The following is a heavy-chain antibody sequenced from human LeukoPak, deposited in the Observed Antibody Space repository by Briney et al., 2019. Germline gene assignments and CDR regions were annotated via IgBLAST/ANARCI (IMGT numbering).Heavy chain of an antibody. J-gene: IGHJ3*02. CDR2: IYTSGST. CDR1: GGSISSSSYY. D-gene: IGHD1-26*01. V-gene: IGHV4-61*02. CDR3: AAYSGSYYRLGAFDI. Sequence: SETLPLTCAVSGGSISSSSYYWGWIRQPPGKGLEWIGRIYTSGSTNYNPSLKSRVTISVDTSKNQFSLKLSSVTAADTAVYYCAAYSGSYYRLGAFDIWGQGTMVTVSS.